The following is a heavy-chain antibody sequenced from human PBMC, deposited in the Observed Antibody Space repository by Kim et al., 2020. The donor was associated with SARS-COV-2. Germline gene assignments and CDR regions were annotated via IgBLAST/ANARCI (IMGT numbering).Heavy chain of an antibody. J-gene: IGHJ6*02. CDR2: INPKSGGT. Sequence: ASVKVSCKASGYNFNGFYIHWVRQAPGQGLEWMGWINPKSGGTNYAQKFQDRVTMTRDTSISTAYMDLSRLQSDDTAVYYCARVPGGDDWGQGTTATVSS. D-gene: IGHD3-10*01. CDR1: GYNFNGFY. V-gene: IGHV1-2*02. CDR3: ARVPGGDD.